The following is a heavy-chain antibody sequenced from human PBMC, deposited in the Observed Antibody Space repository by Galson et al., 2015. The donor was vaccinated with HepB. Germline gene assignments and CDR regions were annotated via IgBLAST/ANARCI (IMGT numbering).Heavy chain of an antibody. D-gene: IGHD2-21*01. CDR1: GGTFSSYA. V-gene: IGHV1-69*13. J-gene: IGHJ4*02. CDR3: ATTSYCGGDCYQGLSYY. Sequence: SVKVSCKASGGTFSSYAISWVRQAPGQGLEWMGGIIPIFGTANYAQKFQGRVTITADESTSTAYMELSSLKASDTAMYYCATTSYCGGDCYQGLSYYWGQGTLVTVSS. CDR2: IIPIFGTA.